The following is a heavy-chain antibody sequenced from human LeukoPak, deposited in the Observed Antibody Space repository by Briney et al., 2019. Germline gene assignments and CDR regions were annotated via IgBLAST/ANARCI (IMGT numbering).Heavy chain of an antibody. V-gene: IGHV3-48*01. CDR3: ARRTVTTGHYYFDY. Sequence: GGSLRLSCAASGFTFSSYSMNWVRQAPGKGLEWVSYISSSSTIYYADSVKGRFTISRDNAKNSLYLQMNSLRAEDTAVYYCARRTVTTGHYYFDYWGQGTLVTVSS. CDR2: ISSSSTI. CDR1: GFTFSSYS. J-gene: IGHJ4*02. D-gene: IGHD4-17*01.